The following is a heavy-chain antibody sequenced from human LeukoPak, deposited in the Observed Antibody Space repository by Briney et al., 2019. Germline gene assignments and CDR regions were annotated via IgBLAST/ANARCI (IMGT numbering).Heavy chain of an antibody. D-gene: IGHD1-26*01. Sequence: GGSLRLSCAASGFTFSNAWMSWXRQAPGKXXEXXXVISGSGGSTYSADSVKGRXTISRDNSKNTLYLQMNSLRAEDTAVYFCAKSQDGGRLFHFDYWGQGTLVTVSS. CDR2: ISGSGGST. CDR1: GFTFSNAW. CDR3: AKSQDGGRLFHFDY. J-gene: IGHJ4*02. V-gene: IGHV3-23*01.